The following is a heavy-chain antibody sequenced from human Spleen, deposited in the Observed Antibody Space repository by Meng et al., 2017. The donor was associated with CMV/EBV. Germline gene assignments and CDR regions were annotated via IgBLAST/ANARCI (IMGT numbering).Heavy chain of an antibody. V-gene: IGHV1-18*04. CDR3: ARDRDTSTWGDFEN. CDR2: ISAYHGKT. CDR1: GYTCRNYG. Sequence: KASGYTCRNYGITWVRQAPGQGLEWMGWISAYHGKTNYAQKLQDRVTMTTDTSTSTAYMELRSLTSDDTAVYYCARDRDTSTWGDFENWGQGTLVTVSS. J-gene: IGHJ4*02. D-gene: IGHD2-2*01.